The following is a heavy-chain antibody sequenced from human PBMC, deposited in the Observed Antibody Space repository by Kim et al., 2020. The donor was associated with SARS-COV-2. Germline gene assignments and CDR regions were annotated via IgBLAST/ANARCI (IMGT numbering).Heavy chain of an antibody. V-gene: IGHV3-33*01. CDR1: GFSFRNYG. CDR2: IWYDGSSR. Sequence: GGSLRPSCVASGFSFRNYGMHWVRQAPGKGLEWVAVIWYDGSSRYYVDSVKGRFTISRDNSKNTLFLQMNGLRGDDTAVYYCARDDYYGSGTHYRGHGM. J-gene: IGHJ6*01. D-gene: IGHD3-10*01. CDR3: ARDDYYGSGTHYRGHGM.